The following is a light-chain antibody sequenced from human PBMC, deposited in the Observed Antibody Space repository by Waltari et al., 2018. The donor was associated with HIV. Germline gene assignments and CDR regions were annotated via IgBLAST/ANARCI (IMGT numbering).Light chain of an antibody. CDR3: QQFYRTPYT. V-gene: IGKV4-1*01. Sequence: DIVMTQSPESLAVSLGEGATIHCKSSQTIFYKSNNKNYLAWYQQKPGQSPKLLISWASNREFGVPDRFSGSGSGTDFTLTISSLQAEDVAVYYCQQFYRTPYTFGQGTRLEFK. CDR1: QTIFYKSNNKNY. J-gene: IGKJ2*01. CDR2: WAS.